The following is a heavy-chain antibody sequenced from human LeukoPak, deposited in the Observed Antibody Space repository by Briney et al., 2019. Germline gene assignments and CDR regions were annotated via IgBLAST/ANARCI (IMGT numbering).Heavy chain of an antibody. V-gene: IGHV4-59*01. Sequence: PSETLSLTCTVLGGSISSFHWSWIRQPPGRGLEWIGYIYYSGSTNYNPSRQSRVTISVDTSKNQFSLKLSSVTAADTAVYYCARSYSSSWASFDHWGQGALVTVSS. CDR2: IYYSGST. CDR1: GGSISSFH. CDR3: ARSYSSSWASFDH. J-gene: IGHJ4*02. D-gene: IGHD6-13*01.